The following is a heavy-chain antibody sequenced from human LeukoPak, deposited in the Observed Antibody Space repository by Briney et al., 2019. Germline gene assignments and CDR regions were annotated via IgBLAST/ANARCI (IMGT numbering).Heavy chain of an antibody. D-gene: IGHD3-10*01. CDR1: GGSISSSSYY. CDR3: ARAQDPLGYFDY. J-gene: IGHJ4*02. V-gene: IGHV4-61*05. CDR2: IYYSGST. Sequence: SETLSLTCTVSGGSISSSSYYWGWIRQPPGKGLEWIGYIYYSGSTNYNPSLKSRVTISVDTSKNQFSLKLSSVTAADTAVYYCARAQDPLGYFDYWGQGTLVTVSS.